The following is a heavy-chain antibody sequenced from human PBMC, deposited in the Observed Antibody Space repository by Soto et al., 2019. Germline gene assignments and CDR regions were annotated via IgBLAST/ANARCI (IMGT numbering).Heavy chain of an antibody. Sequence: QVQLVESGGGLVKPGGSLTLSCAASGFNFSDYYMNWIRQAPGKGLEWVSYISSSGSIIYYADSVKGRFTISRDNAKNSLYLQMNSLRAEDTALYYCARFVVPAAPFDFWGQGTLVTVSS. J-gene: IGHJ4*02. CDR1: GFNFSDYY. CDR2: ISSSGSII. CDR3: ARFVVPAAPFDF. D-gene: IGHD2-2*01. V-gene: IGHV3-11*01.